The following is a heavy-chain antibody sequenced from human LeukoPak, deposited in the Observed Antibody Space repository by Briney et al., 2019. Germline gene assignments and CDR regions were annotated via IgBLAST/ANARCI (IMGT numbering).Heavy chain of an antibody. J-gene: IGHJ4*02. V-gene: IGHV3-64D*06. Sequence: PGGSLRLSCSASGFTFSSYAMHWVRQAPGKGLEYVSAISSNGGSTYYADSVKGRFTISRDNSKNTLYLQMSSLRADDTAVYYCVGGHGSGNYYVGYFDYWGQGTLVTVSS. CDR1: GFTFSSYA. CDR3: VGGHGSGNYYVGYFDY. D-gene: IGHD3-10*01. CDR2: ISSNGGST.